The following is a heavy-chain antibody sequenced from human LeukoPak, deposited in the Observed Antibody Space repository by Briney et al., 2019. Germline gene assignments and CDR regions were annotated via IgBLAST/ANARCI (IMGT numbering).Heavy chain of an antibody. CDR1: GGIFSRHT. Sequence: SVKVSCKASGGIFSRHTISWVRQSPGQGLEWMGGITPMFGTSNYAQKFQGRVTITADESTSTAYMELSSLRSEDTAVYHCARDSSEFRSLLFHWGQGTLVTVSS. V-gene: IGHV1-69*13. CDR3: ARDSSEFRSLLFH. J-gene: IGHJ1*01. D-gene: IGHD1-14*01. CDR2: ITPMFGTS.